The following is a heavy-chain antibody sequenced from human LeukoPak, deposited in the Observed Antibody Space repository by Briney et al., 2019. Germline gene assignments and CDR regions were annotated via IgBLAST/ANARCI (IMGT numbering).Heavy chain of an antibody. Sequence: ASVKVSCKASGYTFTSYYVHWVRQAPGQGLEWMGIINPSGGSTSYAQKFQGRVTMTRDTSTSTVYMELSSLRSEDTAVYYCARVRGITMVRGAILDPWGQGTLVTVSS. J-gene: IGHJ5*02. D-gene: IGHD3-10*01. CDR1: GYTFTSYY. V-gene: IGHV1-46*01. CDR2: INPSGGST. CDR3: ARVRGITMVRGAILDP.